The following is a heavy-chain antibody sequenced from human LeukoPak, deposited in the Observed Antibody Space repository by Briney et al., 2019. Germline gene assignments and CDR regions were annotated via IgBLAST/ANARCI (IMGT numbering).Heavy chain of an antibody. V-gene: IGHV3-23*01. CDR3: ARAGGYCSSTSCYGSSWFDP. CDR1: GFTFSSYA. D-gene: IGHD2-2*01. Sequence: GGSLRLSCEASGFTFSSYAMGWVRQAPGKGLEWVSVTSESGGSTHYADSVKGRFTIYRDNSKNTLYLQMNSLRAEDTAVYYCARAGGYCSSTSCYGSSWFDPWGQGTLVTVSS. J-gene: IGHJ5*02. CDR2: TSESGGST.